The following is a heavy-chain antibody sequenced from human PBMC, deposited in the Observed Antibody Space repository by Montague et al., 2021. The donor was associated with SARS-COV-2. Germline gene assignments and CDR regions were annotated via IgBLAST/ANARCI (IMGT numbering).Heavy chain of an antibody. V-gene: IGHV4-4*07. D-gene: IGHD6-13*01. J-gene: IGHJ4*02. CDR2: IYPSGGI. Sequence: SETLSLTCSVSGGSISGYFWSWIRQPAGKGLEWIGRIYPSGGIFDSGRXXYHPSLKSRVTVSIDTSRNQFSLSLNSVTAADTAVYFCARDPDFSSWHEAEDYFDYWGQGILVAVSS. CDR3: ARDPDFSSWHEAEDYFDY. CDR1: GGSISGYF.